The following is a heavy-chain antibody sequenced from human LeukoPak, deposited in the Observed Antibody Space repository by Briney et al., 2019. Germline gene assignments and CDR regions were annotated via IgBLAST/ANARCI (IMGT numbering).Heavy chain of an antibody. J-gene: IGHJ4*02. CDR1: GDSNSLYY. CDR2: ISYSGSA. CDR3: AREGLSRSFDY. D-gene: IGHD3-16*01. Sequence: SETLSLTCSVSGDSNSLYYWSWIRQPPGKGLEWIGYISYSGSANYNPSLKSRVTMSVDKSKNQFSLKLSSVTAADTAVYYCAREGLSRSFDYWGQGTLVTVSS. V-gene: IGHV4-59*12.